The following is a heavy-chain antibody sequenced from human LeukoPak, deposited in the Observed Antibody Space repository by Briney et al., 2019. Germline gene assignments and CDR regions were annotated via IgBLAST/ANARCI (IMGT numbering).Heavy chain of an antibody. CDR3: AKSTYYYDTFVNAFDL. D-gene: IGHD3-22*01. Sequence: SETLSLTCTVSGGSISSGGYYWSWIRQHPGKGLEWIGYIYYSGSTYYNPSLKSRVTISVDTSKNQFSLKLTSVTAADTAVYYCAKSTYYYDTFVNAFDLWGQGTVVTVSS. J-gene: IGHJ3*01. CDR1: GGSISSGGYY. CDR2: IYYSGST. V-gene: IGHV4-30-4*08.